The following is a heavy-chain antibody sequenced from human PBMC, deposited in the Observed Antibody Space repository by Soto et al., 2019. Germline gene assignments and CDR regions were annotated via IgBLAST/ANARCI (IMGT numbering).Heavy chain of an antibody. Sequence: EVQLVESGGGLVQPGGSLRLSCAASGFTASDNYMSWVRQAPGKGLEWVSVIYSGGSTYHADAVKGRFTISRDNSRNTLDLQMNSLRVEDTAVYYCARSNSGSRGMDVWGQGTTVTVSS. V-gene: IGHV3-66*01. D-gene: IGHD1-26*01. CDR3: ARSNSGSRGMDV. J-gene: IGHJ6*02. CDR1: GFTASDNY. CDR2: IYSGGST.